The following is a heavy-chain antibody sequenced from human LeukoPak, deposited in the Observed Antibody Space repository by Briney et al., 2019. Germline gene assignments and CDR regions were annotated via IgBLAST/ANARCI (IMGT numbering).Heavy chain of an antibody. CDR3: ASGSSGWSQGTPYYYYGTDV. Sequence: ASVKVSCKASGYTFTSYYMHWVRQAPGQGLEWMGIINPSGGSTSYAQKFQGRVTMTRDTSTSTVYMELSSLRSEDTAVYYCASGSSGWSQGTPYYYYGTDVWGKGTTVTVSS. J-gene: IGHJ6*04. V-gene: IGHV1-46*01. CDR1: GYTFTSYY. D-gene: IGHD6-19*01. CDR2: INPSGGST.